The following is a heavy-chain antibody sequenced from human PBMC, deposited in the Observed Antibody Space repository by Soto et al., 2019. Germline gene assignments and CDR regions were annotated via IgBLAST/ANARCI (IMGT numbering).Heavy chain of an antibody. Sequence: EVQLVESGGGLVQPGRSLRLSCAAAGFTFNDYAMHWVRQAPGKGLEWVSGINWNSGFIVYADSVKGRFTISRDNANNSLYLQMTSLRPEDTALYFCAKDMGYGDFSLVAGFAYWGLGTLVTVSS. D-gene: IGHD4-17*01. CDR1: GFTFNDYA. V-gene: IGHV3-9*01. CDR3: AKDMGYGDFSLVAGFAY. J-gene: IGHJ4*02. CDR2: INWNSGFI.